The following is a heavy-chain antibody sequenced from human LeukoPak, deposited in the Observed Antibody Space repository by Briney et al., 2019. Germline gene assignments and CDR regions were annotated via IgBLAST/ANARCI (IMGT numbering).Heavy chain of an antibody. V-gene: IGHV1-46*01. CDR1: GYTFTSYY. CDR3: AREGGRWLQSPPYYYFMDV. J-gene: IGHJ6*03. D-gene: IGHD5-24*01. CDR2: INPSGGST. Sequence: ASVKVSRKASGYTFTSYYMHWVRQAPGQGLEWMGIINPSGGSTSYAQKFQGRVTMTRDTSTSTVYMELSSLRSDDMAVYCCAREGGRWLQSPPYYYFMDVWGKGTPVTISS.